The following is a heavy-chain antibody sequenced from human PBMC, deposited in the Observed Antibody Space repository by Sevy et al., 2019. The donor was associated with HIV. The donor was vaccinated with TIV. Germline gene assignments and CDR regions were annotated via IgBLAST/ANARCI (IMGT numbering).Heavy chain of an antibody. Sequence: GGSLRLSCAASGFTFSSYAMSWVRQAPGKGLEWVSAISGSGGSKYYADSVKGRFTISRDNSKNTLYLQMNSRRAEDTAVYYCAKAPNGYYGSGREGYYFDYWGQGTLVTVSS. CDR2: ISGSGGSK. CDR1: GFTFSSYA. V-gene: IGHV3-23*01. CDR3: AKAPNGYYGSGREGYYFDY. J-gene: IGHJ4*02. D-gene: IGHD3-10*01.